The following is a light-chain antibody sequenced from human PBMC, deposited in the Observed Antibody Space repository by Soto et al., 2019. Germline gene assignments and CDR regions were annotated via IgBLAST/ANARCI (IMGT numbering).Light chain of an antibody. CDR2: DAS. CDR3: QQSYSTPIP. J-gene: IGKJ5*01. Sequence: EILMTQSPATLSVSPGERATLTCRASQSVSSNLAWYQQKPGQAPRLLIYDASTRATGIPARFSGSGSGTEFTLTISSLPSEDFATYFCQQSYSTPIPFGQGTRPEIK. CDR1: QSVSSN. V-gene: IGKV3-15*01.